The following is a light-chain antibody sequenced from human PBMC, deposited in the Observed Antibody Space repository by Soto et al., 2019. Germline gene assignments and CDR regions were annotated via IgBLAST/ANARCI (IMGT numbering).Light chain of an antibody. CDR2: GAF. Sequence: EIVLTQSPATLSLSPGERATLSCRASPSVTTFLAWYQQKPGQAPRLLIYGAFNRATGIPARFSGSGSGTDFTLTISSLEPEDSAIYYCQQRNIWPPVTLGQGTRLEIK. CDR3: QQRNIWPPVT. J-gene: IGKJ5*01. V-gene: IGKV3-11*01. CDR1: PSVTTF.